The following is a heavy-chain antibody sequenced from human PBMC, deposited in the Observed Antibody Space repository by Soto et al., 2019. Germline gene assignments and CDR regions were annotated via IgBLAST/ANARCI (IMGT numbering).Heavy chain of an antibody. CDR2: INHSGST. Sequence: SETLSLTCAVYGGSFSGYYWSWIRQPPGKGLEWIGEINHSGSTYYNPSLKSRVTISVDTSKNQFSLKLSSVTAADTAVYYCARGGPRGYSYGQGDYYYYGMDVWGQGTTVTVSS. CDR1: GGSFSGYY. J-gene: IGHJ6*02. V-gene: IGHV4-34*01. D-gene: IGHD5-18*01. CDR3: ARGGPRGYSYGQGDYYYYGMDV.